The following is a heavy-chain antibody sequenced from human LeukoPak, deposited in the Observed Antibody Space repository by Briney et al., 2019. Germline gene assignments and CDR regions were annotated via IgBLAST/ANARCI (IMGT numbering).Heavy chain of an antibody. CDR3: ARRVQPYYFDF. D-gene: IGHD6-13*01. Sequence: SETLSLTCTVSGGSISSSSYFWGWIRQPPGTGLEWIGGIYYSGSTYYNPSFKSRVTISVDTSKNQFSLKLSSVTAADTAVYYCARRVQPYYFDFWGQGTLVTVSS. V-gene: IGHV4-39*01. CDR2: IYYSGST. CDR1: GGSISSSSYF. J-gene: IGHJ4*02.